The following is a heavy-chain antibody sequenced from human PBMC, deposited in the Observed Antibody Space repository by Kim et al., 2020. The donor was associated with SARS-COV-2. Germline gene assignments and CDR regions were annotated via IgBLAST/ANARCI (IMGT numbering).Heavy chain of an antibody. J-gene: IGHJ4*02. Sequence: GGSLRLSCSASGFTFDIYAMTWVRQAPGKGLEWVSTISDSGGSTYYADSVRGRFTISRDNSKNMLYLQINSLRPEDTAVYSCAKSREKNYRGYFDSWGQG. V-gene: IGHV3-23*01. CDR3: AKSREKNYRGYFDS. D-gene: IGHD3-10*01. CDR1: GFTFDIYA. CDR2: ISDSGGST.